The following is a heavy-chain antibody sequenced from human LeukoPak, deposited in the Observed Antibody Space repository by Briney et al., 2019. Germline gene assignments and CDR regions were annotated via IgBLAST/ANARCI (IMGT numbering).Heavy chain of an antibody. CDR1: GGTFSSYA. V-gene: IGHV1-69*05. CDR2: IIPIFGTA. D-gene: IGHD5-12*01. CDR3: ARYSGYDYYYYYGMDV. J-gene: IGHJ6*02. Sequence: SVKVSCKASGGTFSSYAISWVRQAPGQGLEWMGGIIPIFGTANYAQKFQGRVTITTDESTSTAYMELSSLRSEDTAVYYCARYSGYDYYYYYGMDVWGQGTTVTVSS.